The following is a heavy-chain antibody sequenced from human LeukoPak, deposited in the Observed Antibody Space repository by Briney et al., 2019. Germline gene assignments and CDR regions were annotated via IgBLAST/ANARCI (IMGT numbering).Heavy chain of an antibody. CDR3: AISLGLSDTYWDF. CDR1: GYSFTTYW. V-gene: IGHV5-51*01. J-gene: IGHJ4*02. CDR2: IYPGDSDA. D-gene: IGHD2-8*02. Sequence: GESLKISCKASGYSFTTYWIGWVRQMPGKGLEWMGIIYPGDSDASYNPSFQGQVTISVDTSITTAPLQWSSLKASDTAIYYCAISLGLSDTYWDFWGQGTLVTVTS.